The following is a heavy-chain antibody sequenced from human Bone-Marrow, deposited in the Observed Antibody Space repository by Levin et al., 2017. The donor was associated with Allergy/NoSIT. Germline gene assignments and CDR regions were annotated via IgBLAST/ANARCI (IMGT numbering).Heavy chain of an antibody. CDR3: AKYGAVAAPAY. Sequence: GGSLRLSCGGSGFIFSSNWMTWARQAPGKGLEWVADINEDGRERNYVDSVKGRFTISRDNAKNSLYLQMNSLRVDDTAVYYCAKYGAVAAPAYWGQGTLVTVSS. J-gene: IGHJ4*02. CDR1: GFIFSSNW. D-gene: IGHD6-19*01. V-gene: IGHV3-7*01. CDR2: INEDGRER.